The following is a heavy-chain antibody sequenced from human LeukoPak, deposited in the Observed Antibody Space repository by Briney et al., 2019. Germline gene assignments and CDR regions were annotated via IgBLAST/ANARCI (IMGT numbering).Heavy chain of an antibody. V-gene: IGHV1-69*06. CDR2: IIPIFGTA. CDR1: GGTCSSYA. CDR3: ARGVAATKFAFDY. Sequence: ASVKVSCKASGGTCSSYAISWVRQATGQGLEWMGGIIPIFGTANYAQKFQGRVTITADKSTSTAYMELSSLRSEDTAVYYCARGVAATKFAFDYWGQGTLVTVSS. J-gene: IGHJ4*02. D-gene: IGHD2-15*01.